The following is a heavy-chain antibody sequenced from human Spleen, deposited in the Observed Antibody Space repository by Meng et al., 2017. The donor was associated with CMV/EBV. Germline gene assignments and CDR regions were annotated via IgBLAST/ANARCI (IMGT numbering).Heavy chain of an antibody. CDR3: ARRGPSYCGVDCLAWFDP. J-gene: IGHJ5*02. Sequence: FTSDGIKWVRQAPGHGLGWMGWIRVYNGDTKYEQKFQGSVTMTTDTSTSTAYMELRSLRSDDTAVYYCARRGPSYCGVDCLAWFDPWGQGTLVTVSS. CDR1: FTSDG. D-gene: IGHD2-21*01. V-gene: IGHV1-18*01. CDR2: IRVYNGDT.